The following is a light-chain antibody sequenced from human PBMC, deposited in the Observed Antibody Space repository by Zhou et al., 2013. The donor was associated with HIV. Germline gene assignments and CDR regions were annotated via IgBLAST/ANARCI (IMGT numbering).Light chain of an antibody. CDR1: SSDVGGYNY. CDR3: TSYTSSSTLXV. CDR2: DVS. V-gene: IGLV2-14*01. J-gene: IGLJ1*01. Sequence: QSALTQPPSASGSPGQSVTISCTGTSSDVGGYNYVSWYQQHPGKAPKLMIYDVSKRPSGVSNRFSGSKSGNTASLTISGLQAEDEADYYCTSYTSSSTLXVFGTGTKVTVL.